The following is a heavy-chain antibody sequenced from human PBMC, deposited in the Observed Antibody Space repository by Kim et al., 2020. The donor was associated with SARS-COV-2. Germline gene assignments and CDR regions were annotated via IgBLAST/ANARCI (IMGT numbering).Heavy chain of an antibody. D-gene: IGHD3-22*01. CDR1: GYSFTSYW. CDR3: LCDRSGYPNDLFD. J-gene: IGHJ4*02. V-gene: IGHV5-10-1*01. CDR2: IDPSDSYT. Sequence: GESLKISCKGSGYSFTSYWISWVRQMPGKGLEWMGRIDPSDSYTNYSPSFQGHVTISADKSISTAYLQWSSLKASDTAMYYCLCDRSGYPNDLFDWGQGTMVTVSS.